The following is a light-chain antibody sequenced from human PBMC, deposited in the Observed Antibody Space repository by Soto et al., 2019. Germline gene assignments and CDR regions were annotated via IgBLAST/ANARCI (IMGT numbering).Light chain of an antibody. CDR1: QSVSSSF. CDR2: GAS. J-gene: IGKJ1*01. V-gene: IGKV3-20*01. Sequence: EIVLTQSPGTLSLSPGERATLSCRASQSVSSSFLAWYQQKPGQAPRLLIYGASSRVTGIPDRFSGSGSGTDFTLAISRLEPEDFAVYYCQQYGRSPWTFGQGTKLEIK. CDR3: QQYGRSPWT.